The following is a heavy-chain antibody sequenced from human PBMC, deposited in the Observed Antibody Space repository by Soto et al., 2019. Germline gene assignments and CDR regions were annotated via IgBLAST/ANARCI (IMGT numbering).Heavy chain of an antibody. V-gene: IGHV3-30*18. Sequence: ESGGGVDQPGRSLRLSCVASGFSFSTYAMHWVRQTPGKGLEWVAVISYDEVNKFYVDSVKGRFTISRDNSRNTLSLQMDSLRIEDTAVYYCAKDRYRRAWFTFDFWGQGTMVTVSS. CDR1: GFSFSTYA. D-gene: IGHD6-19*01. CDR2: ISYDEVNK. J-gene: IGHJ3*01. CDR3: AKDRYRRAWFTFDF.